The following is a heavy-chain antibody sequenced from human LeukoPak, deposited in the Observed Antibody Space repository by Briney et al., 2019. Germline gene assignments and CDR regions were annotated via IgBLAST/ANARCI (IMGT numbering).Heavy chain of an antibody. V-gene: IGHV4-59*01. CDR3: ARYYGWGSYPYYYYMDV. Sequence: SETLSLTCTVSGGSISSYYWSWIRQPPGKGLEWIGFIYYSGSTNYNPSLKSRVTISVDTSTNQFSLKLSSVTAADTAAYYYARYYGWGSYPYYYYMDVWGKGTTVTVSS. CDR1: GGSISSYY. D-gene: IGHD3-10*01. CDR2: IYYSGST. J-gene: IGHJ6*03.